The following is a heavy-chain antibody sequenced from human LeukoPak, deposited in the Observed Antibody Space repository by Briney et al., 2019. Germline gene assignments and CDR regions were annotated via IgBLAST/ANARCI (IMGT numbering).Heavy chain of an antibody. Sequence: SETLSLTCAVYGASFSDYYCSWIRQPPGKGLEWIGEINHSGTTNYNPSLKSRVTISVDTSKNQFSLNLSSVTAADTAVYYCARSGYDFWSGYYRQATAITKYNYFDPWGQGTLVTVSS. CDR2: INHSGTT. CDR1: GASFSDYY. V-gene: IGHV4-34*01. J-gene: IGHJ5*02. CDR3: ARSGYDFWSGYYRQATAITKYNYFDP. D-gene: IGHD3-3*01.